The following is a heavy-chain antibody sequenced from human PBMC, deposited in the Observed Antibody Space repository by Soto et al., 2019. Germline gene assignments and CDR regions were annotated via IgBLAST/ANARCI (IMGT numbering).Heavy chain of an antibody. CDR1: GGSINTAHYY. J-gene: IGHJ5*02. V-gene: IGHV4-30-4*01. D-gene: IGHD3-10*01. CDR2: ISYDGRA. Sequence: QVQLQESGPGLVKPSQTLSLTCTVSGGSINTAHYYWSWIRQSPGKGQEWIVNISYDGRAYPNPSLKSRVTASVDTSRNQFSLNLASVTAADTAVYYCARRLDDTTTHYYNWFDPWSQGTLVTVSS. CDR3: ARRLDDTTTHYYNWFDP.